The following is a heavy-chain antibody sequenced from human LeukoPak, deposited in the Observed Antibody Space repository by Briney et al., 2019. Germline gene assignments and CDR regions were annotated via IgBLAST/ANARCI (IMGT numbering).Heavy chain of an antibody. CDR2: ISAYNGNT. CDR3: ARVPIVGATRVAFDI. J-gene: IGHJ3*02. D-gene: IGHD1-26*01. CDR1: GYTFTSYG. V-gene: IGHV1-18*01. Sequence: GASVKVSCKASGYTFTSYGISWVRQAPGQGLEWMGWISAYNGNTNYAQKLQGRVTMTTDTSTSTAYMELRSLRPDDTAVYYCARVPIVGATRVAFDIWGQGTMVTVSS.